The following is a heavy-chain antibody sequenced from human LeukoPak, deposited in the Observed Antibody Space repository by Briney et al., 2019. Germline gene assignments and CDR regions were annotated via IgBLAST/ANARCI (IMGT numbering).Heavy chain of an antibody. V-gene: IGHV3-74*01. CDR2: INSDGSIT. J-gene: IGHJ5*02. CDR3: VREFGKIDGGT. CDR1: GFTFSSYW. Sequence: GGSLRLSCAASGFTFSSYWMHWVRQAPGKGLVWVSLINSDGSITSYADSVKGRFTISRDNAKSTLFLQMSSLRAEDTAVYYCVREFGKIDGGTWGQGTLVTVSS. D-gene: IGHD3-16*01.